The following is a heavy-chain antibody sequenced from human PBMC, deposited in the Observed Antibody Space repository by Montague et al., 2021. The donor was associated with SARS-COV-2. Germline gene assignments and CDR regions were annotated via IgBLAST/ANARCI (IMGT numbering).Heavy chain of an antibody. Sequence: SETLSLTCTVSGGSFNSTYWFWIRLPPAPGMEWVWNVSNYYTSSTFYTPSLNSRVTISADSSKNEFSLKLISVTATDTAVYYCARNDEGYGCFDLWGRGTLVTVSS. J-gene: IGHJ2*01. CDR1: GGSFNSTYWF. CDR3: ARNDEGYGCFDL. V-gene: IGHV4-39*01. D-gene: IGHD1-1*01. CDR2: NYYTSST.